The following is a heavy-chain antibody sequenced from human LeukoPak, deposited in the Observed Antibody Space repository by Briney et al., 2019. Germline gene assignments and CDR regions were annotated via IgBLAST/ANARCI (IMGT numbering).Heavy chain of an antibody. CDR1: GLTFSRYN. J-gene: IGHJ4*02. V-gene: IGHV3-21*01. Sequence: GGSLTLSCAASGLTFSRYNMNWVRQAPGKGLEWVSSIGTSSNNIYYTDSVKGRFTISRDNAKNSLYLQMNSLRAEDTAVYYCATRSSHTSSWYVYLFWDYWGQGALVTVSS. CDR3: ATRSSHTSSWYVYLFWDY. D-gene: IGHD6-13*01. CDR2: IGTSSNNI.